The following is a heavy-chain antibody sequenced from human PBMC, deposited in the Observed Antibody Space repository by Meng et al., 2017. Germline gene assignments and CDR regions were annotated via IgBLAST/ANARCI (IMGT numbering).Heavy chain of an antibody. D-gene: IGHD6-19*01. V-gene: IGHV4-61*01. CDR1: GGSVSSGSYY. CDR3: ARAIAVAGITIDY. Sequence: QVQRQESGPGLVRPSETLSLTCTVSGGSVSSGSYYWSWIRQPPGKGLEWIGYIYYSGSTNYNPSLKSRVTISVDTSKNQFSLKLSSVTAADTAVYYCARAIAVAGITIDYWGQGTLVTVSS. J-gene: IGHJ4*02. CDR2: IYYSGST.